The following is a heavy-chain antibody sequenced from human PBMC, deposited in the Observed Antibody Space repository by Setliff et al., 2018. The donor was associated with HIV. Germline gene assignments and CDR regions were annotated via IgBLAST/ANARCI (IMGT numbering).Heavy chain of an antibody. V-gene: IGHV3-NL1*01. Sequence: LRLSCAASGFTFSSYGMHWVRQAPGKGLELVSAIYGGGSYTYYADSVKGRFTISRDNSQNTLYLQMNGLRVEDAAVYYCVKGAPDYDTNPFYYYFYMHVWGKGTTVTVS. CDR1: GFTFSSYG. CDR3: VKGAPDYDTNPFYYYFYMHV. J-gene: IGHJ6*03. D-gene: IGHD4-17*01. CDR2: IYGGGSYT.